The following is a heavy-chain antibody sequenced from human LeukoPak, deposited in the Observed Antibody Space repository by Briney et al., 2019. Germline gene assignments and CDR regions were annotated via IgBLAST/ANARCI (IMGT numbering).Heavy chain of an antibody. CDR2: INHSGST. Sequence: SETLSLTCAVYGGSFSGYYWSWIRQPPGKGLEWIGEINHSGSTNYNPSLKSRVTISVDTSKNQFSLKLSSVTAADTAVYYCARAHSRNYGMDAWGQGTTVTASS. CDR3: ARAHSRNYGMDA. D-gene: IGHD1-14*01. J-gene: IGHJ6*02. V-gene: IGHV4-34*01. CDR1: GGSFSGYY.